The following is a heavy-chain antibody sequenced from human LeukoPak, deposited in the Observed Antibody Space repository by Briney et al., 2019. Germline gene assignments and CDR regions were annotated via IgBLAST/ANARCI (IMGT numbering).Heavy chain of an antibody. J-gene: IGHJ5*02. D-gene: IGHD3-22*01. CDR2: IYYSGST. CDR1: GGSMNTFY. V-gene: IGHV4-59*01. CDR3: ARVYGGYYDSSGYYTRKWFDP. Sequence: PSETLSLTYTVSGGSMNTFYWSWIRQPPGKGLEWIGYIYYSGSTNYNPSLKSRVTISVDTSKNHFSLKLSSVTAADTAVYYCARVYGGYYDSSGYYTRKWFDPWGQGTLVTVSS.